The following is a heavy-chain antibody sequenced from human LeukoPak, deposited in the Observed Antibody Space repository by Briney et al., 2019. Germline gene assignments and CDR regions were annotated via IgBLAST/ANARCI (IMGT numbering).Heavy chain of an antibody. CDR1: GFSFTNTW. Sequence: GGSLRLSCAASGFSFTNTWMNWVRQAPGKGLEWVGRIRGKSDGGTTHYAAPVKGRFTISRDDSKNMLFLQMNTLRTEDTAMYYCSYNMDVWGPGTTVTVSS. J-gene: IGHJ6*02. CDR2: IRGKSDGGTT. V-gene: IGHV3-15*06. D-gene: IGHD1-1*01. CDR3: SYNMDV.